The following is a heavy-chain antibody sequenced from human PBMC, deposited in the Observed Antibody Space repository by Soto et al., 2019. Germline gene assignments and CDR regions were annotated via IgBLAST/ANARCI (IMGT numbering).Heavy chain of an antibody. CDR3: AGPGHSSGWDDYYYYYGMDV. V-gene: IGHV4-34*01. Sequence: QVQLQQWGAGLLKPSETLSLTCAVYGGSFSGYYWSWIRQPPGKGLEWIGEINHSGSTNYNPSLNGAGTVSVGTSKYQFSLELGSVPAAGTAVYYCAGPGHSSGWDDYYYYYGMDVWGQGTTVTVSS. CDR2: INHSGST. J-gene: IGHJ6*02. CDR1: GGSFSGYY. D-gene: IGHD6-19*01.